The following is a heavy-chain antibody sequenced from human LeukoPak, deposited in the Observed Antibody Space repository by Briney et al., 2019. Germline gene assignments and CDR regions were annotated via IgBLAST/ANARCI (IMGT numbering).Heavy chain of an antibody. V-gene: IGHV4-59*01. CDR3: ARAPEMATILDY. Sequence: SETLSLTCSVSGGSISSYYWSWIRQPPGKGLEWIGYIYYSGSTNYNPSLKSRVTISVDTSKNQFSLKLSSVTAADTAVYYCARAPEMATILDYWGQGTLVTVSS. CDR1: GGSISSYY. D-gene: IGHD5-24*01. J-gene: IGHJ4*02. CDR2: IYYSGST.